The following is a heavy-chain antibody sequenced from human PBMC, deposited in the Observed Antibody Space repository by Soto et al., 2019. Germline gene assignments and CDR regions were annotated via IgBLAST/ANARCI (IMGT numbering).Heavy chain of an antibody. CDR2: IDWDDDK. V-gene: IGHV2-70*11. CDR3: ARMLLSSSSSTRLPRGWFDP. J-gene: IGHJ5*02. Sequence: SGPTLVNPTQTLTLTCTFSGFSLSTSGMCVSWIRQPPGKALEWLARIDWDDDKYYSTSLKTRLTISKDTSKNQVVLTMTNMDPVDTATYYCARMLLSSSSSTRLPRGWFDPWGQGTLVTVSS. CDR1: GFSLSTSGMC. D-gene: IGHD6-6*01.